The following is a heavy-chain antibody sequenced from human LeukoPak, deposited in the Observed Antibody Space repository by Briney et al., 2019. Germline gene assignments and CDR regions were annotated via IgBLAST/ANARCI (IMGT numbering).Heavy chain of an antibody. V-gene: IGHV3-23*01. CDR3: AKDLAVVVTTLYY. CDR2: ISGSGRAT. D-gene: IGHD2-21*02. J-gene: IGHJ4*02. CDR1: GFSFSNHA. Sequence: GGSLRLSCAASGFSFSNHAMSWVRQAPGKGLQWVSGISGSGRATYYADSVKGRFTISRDSSTNTLYLQMNRLRAEDTAIYYCAKDLAVVVTTLYYWGQGTLVTVSS.